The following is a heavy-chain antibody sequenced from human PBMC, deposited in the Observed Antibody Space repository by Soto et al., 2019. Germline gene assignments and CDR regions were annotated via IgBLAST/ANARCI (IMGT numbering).Heavy chain of an antibody. Sequence: EVLLAESGGGLVQPGGSLRLSCAASGFTVSNNYMAWVRQAPGTGLEWVSVIQGGGSISYADSVRDRFTISRDSSKNTVHLQMNSLRPEDTAVYCCARGEGSGSNALGYWGQGTLVTVSS. CDR1: GFTVSNNY. V-gene: IGHV3-66*01. J-gene: IGHJ4*02. CDR2: IQGGGSI. CDR3: ARGEGSGSNALGY. D-gene: IGHD3-10*01.